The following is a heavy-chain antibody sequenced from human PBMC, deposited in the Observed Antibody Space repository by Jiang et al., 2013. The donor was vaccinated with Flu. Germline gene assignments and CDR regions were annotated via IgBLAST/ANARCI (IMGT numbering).Heavy chain of an antibody. D-gene: IGHD3-16*01. CDR3: ARGHDYVWGRDPKYYFDY. CDR2: FYQSGST. V-gene: IGHV4-30-2*01. Sequence: FYQSGSTYYSPSLKSRVTISIDRSNNQFSLNLTSVTAADTAVYFCARGHDYVWGRDPKYYFDYWGQGTLVTVSS. J-gene: IGHJ4*02.